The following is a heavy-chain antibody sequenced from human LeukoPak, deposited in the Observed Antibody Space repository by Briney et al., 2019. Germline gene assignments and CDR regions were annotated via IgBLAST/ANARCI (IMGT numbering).Heavy chain of an antibody. J-gene: IGHJ4*02. D-gene: IGHD3-9*01. CDR3: AKRAEPYDILTGYYSLWPPPDY. CDR2: IRYDGSNK. V-gene: IGHV3-30*02. Sequence: GGSLRLSCAASGFTFSSYGMHWVRQAPGKALEWVAFIRYDGSNKYYADSVKGRFTISRDNSKNTLYLQMNSLRAEDTSVYYCAKRAEPYDILTGYYSLWPPPDYWGQGTLVTVSS. CDR1: GFTFSSYG.